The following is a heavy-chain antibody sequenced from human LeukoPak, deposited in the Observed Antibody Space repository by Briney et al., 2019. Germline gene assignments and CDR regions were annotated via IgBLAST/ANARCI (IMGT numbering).Heavy chain of an antibody. J-gene: IGHJ2*01. V-gene: IGHV3-13*04. CDR1: GFTYSSYH. CDR2: IGSAGDT. CDR3: ARVLNFSRGTVTPLSNWYFDL. Sequence: PGGSLRLSCTASGFTYSSYHMHWVRHATGKGLEWVSSIGSAGDTYYPDSVKGRVTISKENARNSFYLQMNSLRAGETAVYYYARVLNFSRGTVTPLSNWYFDLWGRGTLVTVS. D-gene: IGHD4-17*01.